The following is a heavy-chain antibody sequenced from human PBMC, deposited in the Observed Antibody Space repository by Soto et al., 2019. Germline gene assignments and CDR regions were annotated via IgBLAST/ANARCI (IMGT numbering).Heavy chain of an antibody. CDR3: ANTPDYGDYTKEYYFDY. CDR2: INPNSGGT. D-gene: IGHD4-17*01. V-gene: IGHV1-2*04. Sequence: ASVKVSCKASGYTFTGYYMHWVRQAPGQGLEWMGWINPNSGGTNYAQKFEGWVTMTRDTSISTAYMELSRLRSDDTAVYYCANTPDYGDYTKEYYFDYWGQGTLVTVSS. CDR1: GYTFTGYY. J-gene: IGHJ4*02.